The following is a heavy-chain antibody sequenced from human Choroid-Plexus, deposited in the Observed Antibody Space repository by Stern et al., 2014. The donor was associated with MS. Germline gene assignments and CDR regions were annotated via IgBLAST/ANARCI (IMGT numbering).Heavy chain of an antibody. D-gene: IGHD2/OR15-2a*01. CDR2: VLYDGSNK. V-gene: IGHV3-30*18. J-gene: IGHJ5*02. CDR1: GFTFGSCA. CDR3: AKDRQYLTYFFDH. Sequence: VQLVESGGGVVQTGRPLRLSCVASGFTFGSCAMHWVRQAPGKGLEWVAGVLYDGSNKYYADSVKARFTISRDNSQNTLYMQMSSLRPEDTAVYYCAKDRQYLTYFFDHWGQGSLVTVSS.